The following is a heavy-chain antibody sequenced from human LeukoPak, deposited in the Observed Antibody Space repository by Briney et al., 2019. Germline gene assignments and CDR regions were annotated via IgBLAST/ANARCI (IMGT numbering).Heavy chain of an antibody. CDR3: ARGVPRNAFDI. D-gene: IGHD2-2*01. V-gene: IGHV4-39*07. CDR2: IYYGGST. CDR1: GGSISSSSYY. J-gene: IGHJ3*02. Sequence: KPSETLSLTCTVSGGSISSSSYYWGWIRQLPGKGLEWIGTIYYGGSTYSASTDYNPSLKSRVTISVDTSKNQFSLKLSSVTAADTAVYYCARGVPRNAFDIWGQGTMVTVSS.